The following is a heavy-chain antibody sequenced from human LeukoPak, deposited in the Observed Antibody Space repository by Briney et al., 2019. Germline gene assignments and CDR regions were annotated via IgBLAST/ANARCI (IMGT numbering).Heavy chain of an antibody. J-gene: IGHJ3*02. Sequence: PSQTLSLTCTVSGVSISSGGYYWTWARQHPGKGLEWIGFIYYSGSTYYNPSLKSRLTISVDRSENQFSLKLSSVTAADTAVYYCARDHTGFYYTKGAFDIWGQGTMVTVSS. CDR1: GVSISSGGYY. CDR2: IYYSGST. CDR3: ARDHTGFYYTKGAFDI. D-gene: IGHD3-10*01. V-gene: IGHV4-31*03.